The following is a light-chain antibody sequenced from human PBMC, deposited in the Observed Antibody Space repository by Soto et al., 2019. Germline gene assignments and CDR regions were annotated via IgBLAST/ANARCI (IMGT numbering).Light chain of an antibody. CDR1: ETINKNY. Sequence: EIVWTKSACSLSLSPGEGSTLXCRASETINKNYLAWYQQQPGQAPRLLIYAASRRATGIPDRFSGSGSGTDFTLTISRLEPEDFAVYYCQQYGSSPLTCGGGTKVDIK. J-gene: IGKJ4*01. V-gene: IGKV3-20*01. CDR3: QQYGSSPLT. CDR2: AAS.